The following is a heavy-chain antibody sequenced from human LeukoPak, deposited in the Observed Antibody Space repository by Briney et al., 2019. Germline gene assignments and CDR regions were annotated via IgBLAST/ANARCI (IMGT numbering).Heavy chain of an antibody. CDR2: SRNKADSYTA. CDR1: GFTFSDSF. V-gene: IGHV3-72*01. CDR3: ATSSWYRLAY. Sequence: PAGGSLRLSCAASGFTFSDSFMSWVRQAPGKGREWVGRSRNKADSYTAEYAASVKGRFTISRDESKNSLYLQISSLETEDAAVYYCATSSWYRLAYWGQGSLVTVSS. D-gene: IGHD6-13*01. J-gene: IGHJ4*02.